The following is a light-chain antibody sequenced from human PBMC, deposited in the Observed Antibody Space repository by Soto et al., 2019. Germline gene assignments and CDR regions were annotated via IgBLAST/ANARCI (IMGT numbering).Light chain of an antibody. J-gene: IGLJ1*01. CDR2: DVS. CDR3: SSHTSSSTDV. CDR1: SSDVGGYNY. V-gene: IGLV2-14*01. Sequence: QSALTQPASVSGSPGQSITISCTGTSSDVGGYNYVSWYQQHPGKAPKLMIYDVSNRPSGVSNRLSGSKSGNTASLTISGLQAEDEADYYCSSHTSSSTDVFGTGTKLTVL.